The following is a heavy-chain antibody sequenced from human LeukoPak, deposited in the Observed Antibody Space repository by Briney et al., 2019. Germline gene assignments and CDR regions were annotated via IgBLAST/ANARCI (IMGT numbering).Heavy chain of an antibody. CDR1: GFTFSDYY. CDR2: ISSSSSYT. CDR3: ARDSGDYDILTGPRFDY. V-gene: IGHV3-11*06. Sequence: PGGSLRLSCAASGFTFSDYYMSWIRQAPGKGLEWVSYISSSSSYTNYADSVKGRFTISRDNAKNSLYLQMNSLRAEDTAVYYCARDSGDYDILTGPRFDYWGQGTLVTVSS. D-gene: IGHD3-9*01. J-gene: IGHJ4*02.